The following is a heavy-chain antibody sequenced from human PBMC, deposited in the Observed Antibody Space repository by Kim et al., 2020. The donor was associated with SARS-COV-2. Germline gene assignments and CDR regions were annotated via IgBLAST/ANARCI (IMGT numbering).Heavy chain of an antibody. D-gene: IGHD3-9*01. J-gene: IGHJ4*02. CDR3: ASDQNYDIFTGYSPSRFDY. CDR1: GCTFSSYA. Sequence: SVKVSCKASGCTFSSYAISWVRQAPGQGLEWMGGIIPIFGTANYAQKFQGRVTITADESTSTAYMELSSLRSEDTAVYYCASDQNYDIFTGYSPSRFDYWGQGTLVTVSS. V-gene: IGHV1-69*13. CDR2: IIPIFGTA.